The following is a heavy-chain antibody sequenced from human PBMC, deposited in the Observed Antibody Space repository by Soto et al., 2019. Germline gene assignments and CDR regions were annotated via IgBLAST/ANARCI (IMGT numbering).Heavy chain of an antibody. V-gene: IGHV5-10-1*01. Sequence: PGESLKISCKGSGHSFTDYWITWVRQMPGKGLECMGRIDASDSYTNYSPSFQGHVTISADKSISTAYLQWSSLKASDTAIYYCARHRIAATGPDYWGQGTLVTVSS. D-gene: IGHD6-25*01. J-gene: IGHJ4*02. CDR1: GHSFTDYW. CDR3: ARHRIAATGPDY. CDR2: IDASDSYT.